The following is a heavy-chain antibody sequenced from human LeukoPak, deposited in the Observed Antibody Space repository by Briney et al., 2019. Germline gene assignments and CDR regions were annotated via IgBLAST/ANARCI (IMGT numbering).Heavy chain of an antibody. V-gene: IGHV3-30*03. CDR3: ARGRGDY. J-gene: IGHJ4*02. CDR2: ISYDGSNK. Sequence: GGSLRLSCAASGFTFSSYGMHWVRQAPGKGLEWVAVISYDGSNKYYADSVKGRFTISRDNSKNTLYLQMNSLRAEDTVVYYCARGRGDYWGQGTLVTVSS. CDR1: GFTFSSYG.